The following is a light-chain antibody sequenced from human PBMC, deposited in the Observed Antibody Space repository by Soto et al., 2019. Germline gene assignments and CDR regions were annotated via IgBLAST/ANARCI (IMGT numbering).Light chain of an antibody. J-gene: IGKJ1*01. CDR1: QSISSY. CDR2: AAS. CDR3: QQSYSTLLS. Sequence: DIQMTQSPSSLSASVGDRVTITCRASQSISSYLNWYQQKPGKAPKLLIYAASSLQSGVPSRFSGIGSGTDFTLTISSLQPEDFATYYCQQSYSTLLSFGQGTKVDIK. V-gene: IGKV1-39*01.